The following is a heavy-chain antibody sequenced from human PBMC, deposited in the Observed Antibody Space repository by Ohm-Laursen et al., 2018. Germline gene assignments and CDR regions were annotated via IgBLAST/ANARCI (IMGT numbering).Heavy chain of an antibody. Sequence: VKISCKASGGTFSSYAISWVRQAPGQGLEWMGRIIPILGIANYAQKFQGRVTITADKSTSTAYMELSSLRSEDTAVYYCASSVSTSPLDYWGQGTLVTVSS. J-gene: IGHJ4*02. V-gene: IGHV1-69*10. CDR1: GGTFSSYA. CDR2: IIPILGIA. CDR3: ASSVSTSPLDY. D-gene: IGHD5/OR15-5a*01.